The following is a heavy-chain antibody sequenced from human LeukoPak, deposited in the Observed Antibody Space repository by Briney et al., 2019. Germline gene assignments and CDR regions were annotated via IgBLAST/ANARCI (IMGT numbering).Heavy chain of an antibody. CDR3: ARDSTVRGVIMDY. CDR1: GFTFSRYG. Sequence: GRSLRLSCAASGFTFSRYGMHWVRQAPGKGLEGVAVIWYDGSNKYYADSVKGRFTISRDNSKNTLYLQMNSLRAEDTAMYYCARDSTVRGVIMDYWGQGTLVTVSS. CDR2: IWYDGSNK. D-gene: IGHD3-10*01. V-gene: IGHV3-33*01. J-gene: IGHJ4*02.